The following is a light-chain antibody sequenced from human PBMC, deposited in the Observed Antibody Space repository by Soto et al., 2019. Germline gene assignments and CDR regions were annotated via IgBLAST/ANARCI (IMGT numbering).Light chain of an antibody. V-gene: IGKV3-20*01. Sequence: EVALTPSHGTLSLSPVAIANLSFSASQSIANNYLTWYQQKPGQAPRVLIYDASTRATGIPDRFSGSGSGTDFTLTISRLEPEDSAVYYCQKYGSSPWKFGQGTKVDIK. J-gene: IGKJ1*01. CDR3: QKYGSSPWK. CDR1: QSIANNY. CDR2: DAS.